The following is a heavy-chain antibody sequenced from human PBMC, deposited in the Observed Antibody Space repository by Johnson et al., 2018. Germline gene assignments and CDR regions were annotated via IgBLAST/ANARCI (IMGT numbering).Heavy chain of an antibody. CDR2: ISSRSRYI. CDR1: GFSFSTYT. CDR3: ARDLAPPGFEEEGDYSYMDG. V-gene: IGHV3-21*01. Sequence: EVQLVESGGGLVKPGGSLRLACAASGFSFSTYTLNWVRQAPGKGLEWLSSISSRSRYINYADSVRGRFTISRDNAQESLFLQMNTLTVEDTAVYDGARDLAPPGFEEEGDYSYMDGWGKGTAVTVSS. J-gene: IGHJ6*03. D-gene: IGHD3-10*01.